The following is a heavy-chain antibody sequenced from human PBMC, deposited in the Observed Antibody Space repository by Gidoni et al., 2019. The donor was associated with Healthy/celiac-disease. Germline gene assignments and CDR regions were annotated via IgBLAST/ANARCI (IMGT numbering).Heavy chain of an antibody. D-gene: IGHD3-3*01. V-gene: IGHV1-69*08. CDR3: ARDRLRVLEWPGAFDY. J-gene: IGHJ4*02. CDR1: GATFSSYT. Sequence: QVQLVQSGAEVKKTGSSVRVSCKASGATFSSYTISWVRQAPGQGLEWMGRILPILGIANYAQKFQGRVTITADKSTSTAYMELSSLRSEDTAVYYCARDRLRVLEWPGAFDYWGQGTLVTVSS. CDR2: ILPILGIA.